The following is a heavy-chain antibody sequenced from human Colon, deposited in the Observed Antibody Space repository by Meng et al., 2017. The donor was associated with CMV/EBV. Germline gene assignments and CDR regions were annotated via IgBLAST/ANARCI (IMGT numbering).Heavy chain of an antibody. CDR3: SKGGWNGYFDY. Sequence: LSCGASGFTFRKSAMSGVRQAPGKGLEWVSAISGNGGSTYSMDSVKGRFSISRENSKSTLYLQMNSLRAEDTAVYFCSKGGWNGYFDYWGRGILVTVSS. D-gene: IGHD1-1*01. CDR2: ISGNGGST. J-gene: IGHJ4*02. CDR1: GFTFRKSA. V-gene: IGHV3-23*01.